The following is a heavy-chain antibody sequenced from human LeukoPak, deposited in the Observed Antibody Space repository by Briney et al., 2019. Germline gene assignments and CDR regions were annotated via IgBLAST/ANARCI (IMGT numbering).Heavy chain of an antibody. D-gene: IGHD2-8*01. CDR3: GRRRGMGSLDY. Sequence: GGSLRLSCAISGFTFSSYWMSWVRQAPGKGLEWVANIKQDGSEKNCVDSVRGRFTISRDNAKNSLYLQMNSLRAEDTAVYYCGRRRGMGSLDYWGQGTLVTVSS. J-gene: IGHJ4*02. V-gene: IGHV3-7*03. CDR2: IKQDGSEK. CDR1: GFTFSSYW.